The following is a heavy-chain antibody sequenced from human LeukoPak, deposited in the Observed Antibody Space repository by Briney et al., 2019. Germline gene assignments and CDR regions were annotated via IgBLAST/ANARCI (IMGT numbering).Heavy chain of an antibody. CDR3: ARARYDRGAFDI. CDR1: GGSFSGYY. Sequence: SETLSLTCAVYGGSFSGYYWSWIRQPPGKGLEWIGEINHSGSTNYNPSLKSRVTISVDTSKNQFSPKLSSVTAADTAVYYCARARYDRGAFDIWGQGTMVTVSS. V-gene: IGHV4-34*01. CDR2: INHSGST. D-gene: IGHD3-22*01. J-gene: IGHJ3*02.